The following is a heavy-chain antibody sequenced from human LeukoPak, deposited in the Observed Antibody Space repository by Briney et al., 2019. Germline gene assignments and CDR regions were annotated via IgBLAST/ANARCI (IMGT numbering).Heavy chain of an antibody. CDR3: ARDSPLKGYNSGWATNSFDF. V-gene: IGHV3-23*01. Sequence: GGSLRLSCAASGFNFRSYAMSWVRQAPGKGLEWVSTVTGGAVATYYAGSVRGRHTISRDNSKNTLYLQMNSLRAEDTAVYYCARDSPLKGYNSGWATNSFDFWGQGTLVTVSS. D-gene: IGHD6-19*01. CDR1: GFNFRSYA. CDR2: VTGGAVAT. J-gene: IGHJ4*02.